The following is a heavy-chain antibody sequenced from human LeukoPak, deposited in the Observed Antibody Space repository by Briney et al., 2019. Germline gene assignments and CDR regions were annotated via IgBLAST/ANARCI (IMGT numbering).Heavy chain of an antibody. Sequence: GGSLRLSCAASGFTFRTYAMSWVRQAPGKGLEWVSGISDSGDGTYYADSVKGRFTISRDNSKNTVYLQMNSLRADDTAVYHCARGLGTYTTSWYHFYGMDFWGLGTTVTVS. CDR1: GFTFRTYA. CDR3: ARGLGTYTTSWYHFYGMDF. CDR2: ISDSGDGT. J-gene: IGHJ6*02. D-gene: IGHD3-16*01. V-gene: IGHV3-23*01.